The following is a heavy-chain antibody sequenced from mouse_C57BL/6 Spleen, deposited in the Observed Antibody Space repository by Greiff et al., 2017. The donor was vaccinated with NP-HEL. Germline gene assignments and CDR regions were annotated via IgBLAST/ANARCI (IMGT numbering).Heavy chain of an antibody. J-gene: IGHJ3*01. V-gene: IGHV5-9-1*02. CDR2: ISSGGDYI. CDR3: TGDLPVDSSGGAWFAY. CDR1: GFTFSSYA. Sequence: EVKLVESGEGLVKPGGSLKLSCAASGFTFSSYAMSWVRQTPEKRLEWVAYISSGGDYIYYADTVKGRFTISRDNARNTLYLQMSSLKSEDTAMYYWTGDLPVDSSGGAWFAYGGKGTLVTVSA. D-gene: IGHD3-2*02.